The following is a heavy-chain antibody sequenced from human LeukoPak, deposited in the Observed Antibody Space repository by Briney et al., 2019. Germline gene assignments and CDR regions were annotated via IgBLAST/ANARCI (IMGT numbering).Heavy chain of an antibody. CDR1: GFSLDNYA. D-gene: IGHD3-9*01. CDR2: ISWDSGNA. Sequence: PGRSLRLSCVGSGFSLDNYATHWVRQAPGKGLEWVSSISWDSGNAAYADSVKGRFTISRDNAKNSLYLQMNSLRPEDTAFYYCIKDMGFDLLKDAFDMWGRGTLVTVSS. CDR3: IKDMGFDLLKDAFDM. J-gene: IGHJ3*02. V-gene: IGHV3-9*01.